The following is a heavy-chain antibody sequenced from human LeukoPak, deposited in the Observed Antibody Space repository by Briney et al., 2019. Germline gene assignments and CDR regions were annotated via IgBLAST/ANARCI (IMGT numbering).Heavy chain of an antibody. Sequence: GGSLRLSCAASGFTFSSYWMHWVRQAPGKGLVWVSRINTDGSSTSYADSVKGRFTISRDNAKNTLYLQMSSLRAEDTAVYYCARAGDDYGDYVGYWGQGTLVTVSS. D-gene: IGHD4-17*01. J-gene: IGHJ4*02. CDR3: ARAGDDYGDYVGY. CDR1: GFTFSSYW. V-gene: IGHV3-74*01. CDR2: INTDGSST.